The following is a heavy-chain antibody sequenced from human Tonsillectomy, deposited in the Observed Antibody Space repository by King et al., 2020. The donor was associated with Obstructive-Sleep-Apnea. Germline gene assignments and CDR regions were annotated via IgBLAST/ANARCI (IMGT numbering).Heavy chain of an antibody. V-gene: IGHV3-15*01. J-gene: IGHJ4*02. Sequence: EVQLVESGGGLVKPGGSLRLSCAASRFTFSKAWMSWVRQAPGKGLEWVGRIKSKTDGGTSEYAAPVKGRFTISRDDSENTLYMEMNSLKAEDTAVYYCATEMAVAGRWGVDDYWGQGSLVTVSS. D-gene: IGHD6-19*01. CDR2: IKSKTDGGTS. CDR1: RFTFSKAW. CDR3: ATEMAVAGRWGVDDY.